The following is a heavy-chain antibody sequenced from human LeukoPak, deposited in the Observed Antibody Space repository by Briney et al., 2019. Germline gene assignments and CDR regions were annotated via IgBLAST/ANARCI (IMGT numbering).Heavy chain of an antibody. CDR2: ISGSGGST. V-gene: IGHV3-23*01. Sequence: GGSLGLSCAASGFTFSSYAMSWVRQAPGKGLEWVSGISGSGGSTYYADSVKGRFTISRVISKNTLYVQMNSLRAEDAAVYYCAKDKGWGYSSYDYYGMDVWGQGTTVTVSS. D-gene: IGHD1-26*01. J-gene: IGHJ6*02. CDR3: AKDKGWGYSSYDYYGMDV. CDR1: GFTFSSYA.